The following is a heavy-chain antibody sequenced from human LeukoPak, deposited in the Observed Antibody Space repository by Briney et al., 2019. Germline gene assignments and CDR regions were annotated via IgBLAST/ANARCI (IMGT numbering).Heavy chain of an antibody. Sequence: GRSLRLSCAASGFTFSSYSMNWVRQAPGKGLEWVSSISSSSSYIYYADSVKGRFTISRDNAKNSLYLQMNSLRAEDTAVYYCASHYYGDLSPHYYGMDVWGQGTTVTVSS. J-gene: IGHJ6*02. D-gene: IGHD4-17*01. CDR3: ASHYYGDLSPHYYGMDV. CDR2: ISSSSSYI. V-gene: IGHV3-21*01. CDR1: GFTFSSYS.